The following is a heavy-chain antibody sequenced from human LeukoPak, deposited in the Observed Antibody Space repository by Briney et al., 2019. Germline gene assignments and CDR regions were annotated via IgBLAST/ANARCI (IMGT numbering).Heavy chain of an antibody. Sequence: SGGSLRLSCAASGFTFSSYAMTWVRQAPEKGLEWVSAISGSGGSTYYADSVKGRFTISRDNSKNTLYLQMNSLRAEDTAVYYCAKGGIAAAGTSWGQGAMVTVSS. D-gene: IGHD6-13*01. V-gene: IGHV3-23*01. CDR1: GFTFSSYA. J-gene: IGHJ3*01. CDR3: AKGGIAAAGTS. CDR2: ISGSGGST.